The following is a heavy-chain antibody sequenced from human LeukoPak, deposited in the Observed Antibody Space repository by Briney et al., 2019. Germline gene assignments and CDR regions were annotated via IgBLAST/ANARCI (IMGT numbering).Heavy chain of an antibody. CDR3: ARMTMIPFGGIIVGYYFDY. J-gene: IGHJ4*02. V-gene: IGHV4-59*01. D-gene: IGHD3-16*02. CDR2: IYYRGST. CDR1: GASISSSY. Sequence: SETLSLTCTVSGASISSSYWTWIRQPPGKGLEWIGYIYYRGSTNYDPSLKSRVTISADTSKNQVSLRLTSVTAVDTAVYYCARMTMIPFGGIIVGYYFDYWGRGTLVTVSS.